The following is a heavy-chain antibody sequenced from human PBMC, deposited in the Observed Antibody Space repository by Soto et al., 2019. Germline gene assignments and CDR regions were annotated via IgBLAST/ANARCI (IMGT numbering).Heavy chain of an antibody. J-gene: IGHJ5*02. CDR1: GGSISTRNW. V-gene: IGHV4-4*02. CDR3: ARSVFP. Sequence: SETLSLTCAVSGGSISTRNWWSWVRQPPGKGLEWIGYIYYSGSTYYNPSLKSRVTISVDTSKNQFSLKLSSVTAADTAVYYCARSVFPWGRGTLVTVSS. CDR2: IYYSGST.